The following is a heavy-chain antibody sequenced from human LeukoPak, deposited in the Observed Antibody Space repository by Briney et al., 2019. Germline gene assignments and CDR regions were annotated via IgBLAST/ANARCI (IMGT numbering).Heavy chain of an antibody. J-gene: IGHJ5*02. V-gene: IGHV4-61*01. D-gene: IGHD3-10*01. CDR2: IYYSGST. CDR1: GDSISSSSYY. Sequence: SETLSLTCTVFGDSISSSSYYWGWIRQPPGKGLEWIGYIYYSGSTNYNPSLKSRVTISVDTSKNQFSLKLSSVTAAGTAVYYCARDARFGEEGWFDPWGQGTLVTVSS. CDR3: ARDARFGEEGWFDP.